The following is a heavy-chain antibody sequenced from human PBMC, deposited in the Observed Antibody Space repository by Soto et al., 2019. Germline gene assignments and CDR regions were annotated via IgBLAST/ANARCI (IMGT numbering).Heavy chain of an antibody. CDR3: AKGPMGSGSYQYYFDY. D-gene: IGHD3-10*01. CDR1: GFTFSSYA. Sequence: GGSLRLSCAASGFTFSSYAMSWVRQAPGKGLEWVSAISGSGGSTYYADSVKGRFTISRDNSKNTLYLQMNSLRAEDTAVYYCAKGPMGSGSYQYYFDYWGQGTLVTVSS. V-gene: IGHV3-23*01. J-gene: IGHJ4*02. CDR2: ISGSGGST.